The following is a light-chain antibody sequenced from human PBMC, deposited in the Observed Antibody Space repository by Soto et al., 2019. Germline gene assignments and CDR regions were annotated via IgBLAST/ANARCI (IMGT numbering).Light chain of an antibody. V-gene: IGKV1-39*01. CDR2: AAS. Sequence: DIQMTQSPSSLSASVGDRVTITCRASESISRHLNWYQQKPGKAPNLLIDAASSLQNAVPSRFSGSGSGTDFTLTISNLQPEDFATYYGQQSYSTLLITFGQGTRLEIK. J-gene: IGKJ5*01. CDR1: ESISRH. CDR3: QQSYSTLLIT.